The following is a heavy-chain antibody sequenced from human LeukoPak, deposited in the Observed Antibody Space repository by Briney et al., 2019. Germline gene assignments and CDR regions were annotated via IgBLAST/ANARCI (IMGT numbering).Heavy chain of an antibody. V-gene: IGHV1-24*01. Sequence: ASVNVSCKVSGYTLTELSMHWVRQAPGKGLEWMGGFEPEEGETIYAQKFQGRVTMTEDTSSDTAYMELSSLRSEDTAVYYCATVRPTDDPYYFDYWGQGTLVTVSS. CDR1: GYTLTELS. CDR3: ATVRPTDDPYYFDY. D-gene: IGHD2-21*01. J-gene: IGHJ4*02. CDR2: FEPEEGET.